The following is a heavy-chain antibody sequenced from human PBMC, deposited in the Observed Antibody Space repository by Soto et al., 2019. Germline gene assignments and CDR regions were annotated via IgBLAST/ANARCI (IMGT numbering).Heavy chain of an antibody. Sequence: ASVKVSCKASGYTFTGYYMHWVRQAPGQGLEWMGWINPNSGGTNYAQKFQGWVTMTRDTSISTAYMELSRLRSDDTAVSYCARVYIAARRGGRVNGPPDAFDIWGQGTMVTVSS. J-gene: IGHJ3*02. CDR2: INPNSGGT. CDR1: GYTFTGYY. V-gene: IGHV1-2*04. D-gene: IGHD6-6*01. CDR3: ARVYIAARRGGRVNGPPDAFDI.